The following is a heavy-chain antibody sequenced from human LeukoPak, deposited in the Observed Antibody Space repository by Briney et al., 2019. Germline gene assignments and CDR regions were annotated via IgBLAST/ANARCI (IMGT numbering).Heavy chain of an antibody. J-gene: IGHJ4*02. CDR1: GITLSNYG. D-gene: IGHD3-22*01. CDR2: ISGSGGST. CDR3: AKRGVVIRVILVGFHKEAYYFDS. V-gene: IGHV3-23*01. Sequence: GGSLRPSCAVSGITLSNYGMSWVCQAPGKGLEWVAGISGSGGSTNYADSVKGRFTISRDNPKNTLYLQMNSLRAEDTAVYFCAKRGVVIRVILVGFHKEAYYFDSWGQGALVTVSS.